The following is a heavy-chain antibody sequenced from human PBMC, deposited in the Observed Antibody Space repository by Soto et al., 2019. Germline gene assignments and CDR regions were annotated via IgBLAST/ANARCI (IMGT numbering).Heavy chain of an antibody. D-gene: IGHD1-1*01. J-gene: IGHJ4*02. V-gene: IGHV4-4*02. CDR2: VHHTKGA. CDR3: SRAGSWNFDS. Sequence: LSKTLSLSCVGYATSSSKDIWWTWGRQPPGQGLEWIGEVHHTKGALYNPALRSRVTVSADLFKSKIFLEVHSLGAADTAVYYCSRAGSWNFDSCGQAPPVTVSS. CDR1: ATSSSKDIW.